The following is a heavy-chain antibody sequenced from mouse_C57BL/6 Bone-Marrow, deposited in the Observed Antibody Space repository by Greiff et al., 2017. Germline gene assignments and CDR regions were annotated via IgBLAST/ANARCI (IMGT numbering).Heavy chain of an antibody. D-gene: IGHD3-2*02. CDR2: INSDGGST. J-gene: IGHJ4*01. Sequence: DVQLVASGGGLVQPGESLKLSCESNEYEFPSHDMSWVRKTPEKRLELVAAINSDGGSTYYPDTMERRFIISRDNTKKTLYLQMSSLRSEDTALYYCARQTAQATRNAMDYWGQGTSVTVSS. CDR1: EYEFPSHD. V-gene: IGHV5-2*01. CDR3: ARQTAQATRNAMDY.